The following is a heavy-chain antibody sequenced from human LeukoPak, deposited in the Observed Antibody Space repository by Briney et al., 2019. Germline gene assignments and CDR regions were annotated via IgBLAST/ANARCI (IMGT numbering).Heavy chain of an antibody. J-gene: IGHJ6*03. CDR1: GDSISSAGYS. Sequence: SETLSLTCAVSGDSISSAGYSWSWIRQSPGKGLEWIGYIYYSGSTNYNPSLKSRVTISVDTSKNQFSLKLSSVTAADTAVYYCARTTEGGYTYDYFYYYYMDVWGKGTTVTISS. CDR3: ARTTEGGYTYDYFYYYYMDV. V-gene: IGHV4-61*08. D-gene: IGHD5-18*01. CDR2: IYYSGST.